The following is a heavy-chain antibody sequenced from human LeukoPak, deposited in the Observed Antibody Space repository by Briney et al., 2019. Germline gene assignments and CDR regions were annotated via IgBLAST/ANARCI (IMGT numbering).Heavy chain of an antibody. CDR3: ARVSSSWYQDWYFDL. Sequence: PSETLSLTCTVSSGSISTYYWSWIRQPPGKGLEWIGYIHYSGSTNYNPSLKSRVSISVETSKSHFSLKLTSVTAADTAVYYCARVSSSWYQDWYFDLWGRGTLVTVSS. J-gene: IGHJ2*01. CDR1: SGSISTYY. CDR2: IHYSGST. D-gene: IGHD6-13*01. V-gene: IGHV4-59*01.